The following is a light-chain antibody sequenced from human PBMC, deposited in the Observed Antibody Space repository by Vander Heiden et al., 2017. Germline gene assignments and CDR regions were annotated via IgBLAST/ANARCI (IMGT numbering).Light chain of an antibody. V-gene: IGKV2-30*02. J-gene: IGKJ4*01. CDR2: EVS. CDR3: MQGTHWPLT. CDR1: QSLVHSNGNTF. Sequence: DVVMTQSPLSLPVTLGQPASISCRSSQSLVHSNGNTFLSWFQQRPGQSPRRRIHEVSNRDSGVPDRFSGSGSGTDFTLKISRVEAEDVGVYYCMQGTHWPLTFGGGTKVEIK.